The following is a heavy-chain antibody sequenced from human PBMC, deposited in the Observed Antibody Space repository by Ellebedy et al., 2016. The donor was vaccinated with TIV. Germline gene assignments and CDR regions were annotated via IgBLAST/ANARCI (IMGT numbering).Heavy chain of an antibody. J-gene: IGHJ4*02. D-gene: IGHD6-19*01. CDR2: IYYSGST. V-gene: IGHV4-59*12. CDR3: ARYSSGWGGYYFDY. Sequence: SETLSLTCTVSGGSISSYYWSWIRQPPGKGLEWIGSIYYSGSTYYNPSLKSRVTISVDTSKNQFSLKLSSVTAADTAVYYCARYSSGWGGYYFDYWGQGTLVTVSS. CDR1: GGSISSYY.